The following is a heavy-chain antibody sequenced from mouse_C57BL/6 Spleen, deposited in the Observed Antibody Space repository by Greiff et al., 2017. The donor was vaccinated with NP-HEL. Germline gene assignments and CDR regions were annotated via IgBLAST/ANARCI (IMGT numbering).Heavy chain of an antibody. D-gene: IGHD1-1*01. Sequence: QVQLQQPGAELVMPGASVKLSCKASGYTFTSYWMHWVKQRPGQGLEWIGEIDPSDSYTNSNQKFKGKSTLTVDKSSSTAYMQLSSLTSEDSAVYYCARRYYGSRGYFDYWGQGTTLTVSS. CDR1: GYTFTSYW. CDR2: IDPSDSYT. CDR3: ARRYYGSRGYFDY. J-gene: IGHJ2*01. V-gene: IGHV1-69*01.